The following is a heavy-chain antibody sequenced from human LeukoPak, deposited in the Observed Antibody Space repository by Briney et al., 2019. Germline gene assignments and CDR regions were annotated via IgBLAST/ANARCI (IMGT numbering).Heavy chain of an antibody. V-gene: IGHV3-21*01. CDR1: GFTFSDYT. CDR3: SRQFSSYFDY. Sequence: GGSLRLSCAASGFTFSDYTMTWIRQAPGKGLEWVSSISSSSSYIYYADSVKGRFTISRDNAKNSLYLQMNSLRAEDTAVYYCSRQFSSYFDYWGQGTLVTVSS. J-gene: IGHJ4*02. CDR2: ISSSSSYI.